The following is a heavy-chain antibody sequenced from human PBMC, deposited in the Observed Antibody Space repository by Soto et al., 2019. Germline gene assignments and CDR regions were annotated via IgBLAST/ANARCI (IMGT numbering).Heavy chain of an antibody. CDR2: IWYDGSNK. J-gene: IGHJ4*02. V-gene: IGHV3-33*06. CDR1: GFTFSNYA. D-gene: IGHD3-3*01. CDR3: AKAGGDCWSGSLYYFDS. Sequence: QVQLVESGGGVVQPGRSLRLSCAASGFTFSNYAMHWVRQAPGKGLEWVAVIWYDGSNKYYADSVKGRFTISRDNSKNTLDLQMNGLRAEDTDVYYCAKAGGDCWSGSLYYFDSWGQGTLVTVSS.